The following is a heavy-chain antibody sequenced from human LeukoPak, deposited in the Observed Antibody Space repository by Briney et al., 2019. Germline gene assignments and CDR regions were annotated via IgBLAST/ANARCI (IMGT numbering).Heavy chain of an antibody. Sequence: SVTVSFTSSGGTFISYAISWVRQAPGQGLEWMGRIIPILGIANYAQKFQGRVTITADKSTSTAYMELSSLRSEDTAVYYCARDFPGGPGAFDIWGQGTMVTVSS. V-gene: IGHV1-69*04. CDR1: GGTFISYA. D-gene: IGHD3-16*01. CDR3: ARDFPGGPGAFDI. CDR2: IIPILGIA. J-gene: IGHJ3*02.